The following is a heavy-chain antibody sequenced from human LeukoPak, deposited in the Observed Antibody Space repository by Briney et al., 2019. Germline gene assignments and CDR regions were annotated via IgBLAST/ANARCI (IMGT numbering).Heavy chain of an antibody. CDR1: GGSISSSSYY. J-gene: IGHJ4*02. CDR2: IYYSGST. CDR3: ARYVVYGSGKYYFDY. D-gene: IGHD3-10*01. Sequence: PSETLSLTCTVSGGSISSSSYYWGWIRQPPGKGLEWIGSIYYSGSTYYNPSLKSRVTISVDTSKNQFSLKLSSGTAADTAVYYCARYVVYGSGKYYFDYWGQGTLVTVSS. V-gene: IGHV4-39*01.